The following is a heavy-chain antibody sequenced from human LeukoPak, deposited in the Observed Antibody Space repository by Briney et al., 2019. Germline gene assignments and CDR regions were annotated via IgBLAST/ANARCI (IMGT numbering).Heavy chain of an antibody. CDR3: ARHSMSGGSWTSNWFDP. D-gene: IGHD2-15*01. V-gene: IGHV5-51*01. Sequence: TGESLKISCKGSGYSFTSYWIDWVRQMPGKGLEWMGIIYPGDSDIRYSPSFQGQVTISADKSINTAYLQWSSLKASDTAIYYCARHSMSGGSWTSNWFDPWGQGTLVTVSS. CDR2: IYPGDSDI. CDR1: GYSFTSYW. J-gene: IGHJ5*02.